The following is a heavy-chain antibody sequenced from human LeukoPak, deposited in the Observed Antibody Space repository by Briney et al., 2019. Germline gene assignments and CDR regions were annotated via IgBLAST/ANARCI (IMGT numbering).Heavy chain of an antibody. J-gene: IGHJ3*02. CDR1: AVSGCSSNYD. D-gene: IGHD4-17*01. V-gene: IGHV4-39*07. CDR3: ARDFYGDSTPDAFDI. Sequence: PSETLSLTCSVAAVSGCSSNYDWGWLRQPPGRGKEWIANIYNSGSTYYNPSLKSRVTISVDTSKNQFSLKLSSVTAADTAVYYCARDFYGDSTPDAFDIWGQGTMVTVSS. CDR2: IYNSGST.